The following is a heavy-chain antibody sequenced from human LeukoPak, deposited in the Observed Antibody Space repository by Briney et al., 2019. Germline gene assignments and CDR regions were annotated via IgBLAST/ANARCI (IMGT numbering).Heavy chain of an antibody. CDR2: IYSGGST. J-gene: IGHJ4*02. CDR1: GFTVSSNY. CDR3: ARAIWFGDKPFDY. D-gene: IGHD3-10*01. Sequence: PGGSLRLSCAASGFTVSSNYMSWVRQAPGKGLEWVSVIYSGGSTYYADSVKGRFTISRDNSKNTLYLQMGSLRAEDMAVYYCARAIWFGDKPFDYWGQGTLVTVSS. V-gene: IGHV3-53*05.